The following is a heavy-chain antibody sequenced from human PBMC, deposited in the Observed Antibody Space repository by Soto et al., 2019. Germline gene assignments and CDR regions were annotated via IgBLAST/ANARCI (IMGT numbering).Heavy chain of an antibody. D-gene: IGHD1-7*01. V-gene: IGHV3-53*01. Sequence: GGSLRLSCAASGFTVSSNYMSWVRQAPGKGLEWVSVIYSGGSTYYADSVKGRFTISRDNSKNTLYLQMNSLRAEDTAVYYCARDGTREGYYYYGMAVWGQGTTVTVSS. CDR1: GFTVSSNY. J-gene: IGHJ6*02. CDR2: IYSGGST. CDR3: ARDGTREGYYYYGMAV.